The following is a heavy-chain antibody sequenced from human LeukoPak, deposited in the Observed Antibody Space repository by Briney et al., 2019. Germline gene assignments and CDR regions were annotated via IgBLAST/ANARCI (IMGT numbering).Heavy chain of an antibody. D-gene: IGHD3-3*01. CDR2: ISSSSSYI. CDR1: GFTFSSYS. Sequence: GGSLRLSCAASGFTFSSYSMNWVRQAPGKGLEWVSSISSSSSYIYYADSVKGRFTISRDNAKNSLYLQMNSLRAEDTAVYYCARGRGFWSGYYTGGYFDYWGQGTLVTVSS. CDR3: ARGRGFWSGYYTGGYFDY. J-gene: IGHJ4*02. V-gene: IGHV3-21*01.